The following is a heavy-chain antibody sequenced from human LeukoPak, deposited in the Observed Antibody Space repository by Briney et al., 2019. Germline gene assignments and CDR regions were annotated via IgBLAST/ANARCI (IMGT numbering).Heavy chain of an antibody. CDR2: INSDGSST. CDR3: ARADGSILLDY. CDR1: GFTFSSYW. J-gene: IGHJ4*02. D-gene: IGHD5-24*01. Sequence: GSLRLSCAASGFTFSSYWMHWVRQAPGKGLVWVSRINSDGSSTSYADSVKGRFAISRDNAKNTLYLQMNSLRAEDTAVYYCARADGSILLDYWGQGTLVTVSS. V-gene: IGHV3-74*01.